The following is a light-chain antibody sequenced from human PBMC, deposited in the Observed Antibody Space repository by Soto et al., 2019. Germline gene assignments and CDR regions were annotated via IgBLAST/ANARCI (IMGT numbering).Light chain of an antibody. CDR3: HQYQNYSPS. Sequence: DIQLTQSPSIVSASLGDRVTISCRASQSVFIWLAGYQQKRGKAPKLLIYDASALETGVPPRFSGSGFETAFTLSIDGLQSDDFAVYYCHQYQNYSPSFGQGTELEI. CDR1: QSVFIW. J-gene: IGKJ2*03. V-gene: IGKV1-5*01. CDR2: DAS.